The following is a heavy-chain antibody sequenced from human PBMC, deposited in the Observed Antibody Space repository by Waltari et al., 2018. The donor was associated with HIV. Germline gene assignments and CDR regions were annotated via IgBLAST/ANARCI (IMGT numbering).Heavy chain of an antibody. Sequence: QVRLQESGPGLLQPAQDLSLSCSVAGVSVTNGGYFWTWGRQFPGKGVQWIGYVSLSGTPHYTPSRESRLYSTLDTSKNRFSLRLWSVTTADTAVYFCATSSRDSRGLPRAFDYWGQGALVTVSS. V-gene: IGHV4-31*04. J-gene: IGHJ4*02. CDR2: VSLSGTP. D-gene: IGHD2-15*01. CDR1: GVSVTNGGYF. CDR3: ATSSRDSRGLPRAFDY.